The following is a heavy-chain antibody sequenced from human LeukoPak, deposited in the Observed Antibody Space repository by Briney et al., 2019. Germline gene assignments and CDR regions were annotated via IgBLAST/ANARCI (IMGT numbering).Heavy chain of an antibody. D-gene: IGHD6-13*01. CDR2: INNSGST. CDR3: VRGRGPQQLVLLRSRKNWFDP. CDR1: GGSSSGDY. Sequence: SQALSPTCAVYGGSSSGDYCSWIRQPPGKGLEGIGGINNSGSTNYNPSLKSRGTISVDKSKNQFSMKLSSVTAAHTAVYSCVRGRGPQQLVLLRSRKNWFDPWGQGTLVTVSS. J-gene: IGHJ5*02. V-gene: IGHV4-34*01.